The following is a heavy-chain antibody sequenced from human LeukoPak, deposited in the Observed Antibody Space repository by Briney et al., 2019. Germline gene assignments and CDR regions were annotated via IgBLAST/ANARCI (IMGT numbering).Heavy chain of an antibody. CDR2: ISSNGGST. Sequence: GGSLRLSCSASGFTFSSFEMHWVRQAPGKGLEYLSAISSNGGSTYYADSVKGRFTVSRDNSKNTLYLQMTSLRPDDTAVYYCVKIARDWGQGTLVTVSS. CDR1: GFTFSSFE. CDR3: VKIARD. J-gene: IGHJ4*02. V-gene: IGHV3-64D*09.